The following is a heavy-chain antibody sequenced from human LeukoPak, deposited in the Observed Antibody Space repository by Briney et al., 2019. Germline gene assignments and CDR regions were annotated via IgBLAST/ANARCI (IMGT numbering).Heavy chain of an antibody. J-gene: IGHJ4*02. CDR3: ARDQAGTVAGAEFDY. Sequence: SGGSLRLSCAASGFTFSSYSMNWVRQAPGKGLEWVSSISSSSSYIYYAESVKGRFTISRDNAKNSLYLQMNSLRAEDTAVYYCARDQAGTVAGAEFDYWGQGTLVTVSS. D-gene: IGHD6-19*01. V-gene: IGHV3-21*01. CDR2: ISSSSSYI. CDR1: GFTFSSYS.